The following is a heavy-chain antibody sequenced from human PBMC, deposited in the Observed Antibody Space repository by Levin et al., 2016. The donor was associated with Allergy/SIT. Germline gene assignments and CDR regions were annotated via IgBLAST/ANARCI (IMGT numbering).Heavy chain of an antibody. CDR3: ARLSGYPAYFDY. CDR1: GYTLTELS. J-gene: IGHJ4*02. CDR2: FDPEDGET. V-gene: IGHV1-24*01. D-gene: IGHD2/OR15-2a*01. Sequence: ASVKVSCKVSGYTLTELSMHWVRQAPGKGLEWMGGFDPEDGETIYAQKFQGRVTMTEDTSTDTAYMELSSLRSEDTAVYYCARLSGYPAYFDYWGQGTLVTVSS.